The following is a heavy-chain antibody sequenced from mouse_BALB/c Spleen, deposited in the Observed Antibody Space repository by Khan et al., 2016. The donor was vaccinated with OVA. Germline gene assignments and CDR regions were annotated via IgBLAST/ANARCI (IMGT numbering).Heavy chain of an antibody. V-gene: IGHV1S81*02. D-gene: IGHD2-10*02. CDR3: TRSGYGNPFAY. J-gene: IGHJ3*01. CDR2: INPNNGGP. CDR1: GYTFSSYY. Sequence: QVQLQQSGAELVKPRASVKLSCKAAGYTFSSYYMYWVKQRPGQGLEWIGGINPNNGGPNFNEKFKTQATLTVDKSSSTAYMHLSSLTSEDSAVCYCTRSGYGNPFAYWGQGTLVTVSP.